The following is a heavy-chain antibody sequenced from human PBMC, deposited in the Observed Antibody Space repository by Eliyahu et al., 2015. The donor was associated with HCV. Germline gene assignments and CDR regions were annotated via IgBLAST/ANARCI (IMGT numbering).Heavy chain of an antibody. Sequence: QVQLQESGPGLVQPSETLSLTCTVSGGSITTYSWSXIRQPPGKGLEWIGYIHYSGSTNYNPSLKSRVTMSVDTSKNQFSLKLSSVGAADTAVYYCASGGGGIAVAGTGGWFDPWGQGTLVTVSS. CDR1: GGSITTYS. CDR3: ASGGGGIAVAGTGGWFDP. CDR2: IHYSGST. J-gene: IGHJ5*02. V-gene: IGHV4-59*01. D-gene: IGHD6-19*01.